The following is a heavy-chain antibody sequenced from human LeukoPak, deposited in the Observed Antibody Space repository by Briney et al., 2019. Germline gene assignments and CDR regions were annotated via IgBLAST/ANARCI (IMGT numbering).Heavy chain of an antibody. J-gene: IGHJ6*02. Sequence: SETLSLTCTVSGGSISSSSYYWGWIRQPPGEGLEWIGSIYFSGSTYYSPSLKSRVTISVDPSTNQFSLKLSSVTAADTAVYYCARDLYSSSWYYYGMDVWGQGTTVTVSS. CDR1: GGSISSSSYY. CDR3: ARDLYSSSWYYYGMDV. CDR2: IYFSGST. D-gene: IGHD6-13*01. V-gene: IGHV4-39*07.